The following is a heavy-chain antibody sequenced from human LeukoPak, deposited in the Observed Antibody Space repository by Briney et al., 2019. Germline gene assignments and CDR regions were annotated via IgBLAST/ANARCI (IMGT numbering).Heavy chain of an antibody. V-gene: IGHV4-34*01. J-gene: IGHJ6*03. CDR3: ARSLRDYDFWSDLGPRYMDV. CDR2: IYHSGST. D-gene: IGHD3-3*01. CDR1: GGSFSGYY. Sequence: SETLSLTCAVYGGSFSGYYWSWIRQPPGKGLEWIGSIYHSGSTYYNPSLKSRVTISVDTSKNQFSLKLSSVTAADTAVYYCARSLRDYDFWSDLGPRYMDVWGKGTTVTVSS.